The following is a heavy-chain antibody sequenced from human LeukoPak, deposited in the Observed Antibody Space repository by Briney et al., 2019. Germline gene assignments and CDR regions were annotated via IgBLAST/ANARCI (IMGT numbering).Heavy chain of an antibody. J-gene: IGHJ4*02. Sequence: GGSLRLSCAASGFXFSDYYMSWIRQAPGKGLEWVSYISSSSSYTNYADSVKGRFTISRDNAKNSLYLQMNSLRAEDTAVYYCASLLTGYSFFGDYWGQGTLVTVSS. V-gene: IGHV3-11*06. CDR1: GFXFSDYY. CDR2: ISSSSSYT. D-gene: IGHD3-9*01. CDR3: ASLLTGYSFFGDY.